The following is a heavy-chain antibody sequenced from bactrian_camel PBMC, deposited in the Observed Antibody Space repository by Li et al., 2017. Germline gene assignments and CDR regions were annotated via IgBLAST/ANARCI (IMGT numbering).Heavy chain of an antibody. Sequence: HVQLVESGGDSVWAGGSLALSCTASGDTDCGAMWCWKRQAPGNEREGVVGIYTRGLIAYLSDSAKGRFTVSQDNASSTVYLQMNSLKPEDTAMYYCAADRTCASLKSGTIDSRSQGTQVTVS. D-gene: IGHD3*01. CDR2: IYTRGLIA. V-gene: IGHV3S1*01. J-gene: IGHJ4*01. CDR1: GDTDCGAM.